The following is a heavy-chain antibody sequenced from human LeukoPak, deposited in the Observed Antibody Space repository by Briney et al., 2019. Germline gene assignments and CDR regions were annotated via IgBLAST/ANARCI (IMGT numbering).Heavy chain of an antibody. J-gene: IGHJ6*03. CDR1: GYTFTKYY. Sequence: ASVKVSFKAAGYTFTKYYIHWVRQAPGQGLEWMGMINPSDGATTYAQTYQGRVTMTRDMSTTTVHLDLRSLRSHDTAVCFFARELRGGLSGYLGGLFASYYTYYDMDVWGRGTTVTVS. CDR2: INPSDGAT. CDR3: ARELRGGLSGYLGGLFASYYTYYDMDV. D-gene: IGHD3-16*01. V-gene: IGHV1-46*01.